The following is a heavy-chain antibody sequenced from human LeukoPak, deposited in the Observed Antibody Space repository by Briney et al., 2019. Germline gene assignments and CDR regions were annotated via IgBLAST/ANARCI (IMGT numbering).Heavy chain of an antibody. Sequence: ASVKVSCKASGYTFTSYGISWVRQAPGQGLEWMGWISAYNGNTNYAQKLQGRVTMTTDTSTSTAYMELRSLRSDDTAVYYCARVDSTDCGGDCYPPDYWGQGTLVTVSS. D-gene: IGHD2-21*01. J-gene: IGHJ4*02. CDR1: GYTFTSYG. CDR3: ARVDSTDCGGDCYPPDY. CDR2: ISAYNGNT. V-gene: IGHV1-18*01.